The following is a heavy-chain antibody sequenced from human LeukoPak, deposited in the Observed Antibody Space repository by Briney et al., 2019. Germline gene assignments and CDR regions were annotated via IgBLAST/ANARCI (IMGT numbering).Heavy chain of an antibody. CDR3: ASPSGALGTQLDY. J-gene: IGHJ4*02. Sequence: KSSQTLSLTCTVSGGSISSGGYYWSWIRQPPGKGLEWIGYIYHSGSTYYNPSLKSRVTISVDRSKNQFSLKLSSVTAADTAVYYCASPSGALGTQLDYWGQGTLVTVSS. D-gene: IGHD1/OR15-1a*01. CDR1: GGSISSGGYY. V-gene: IGHV4-30-2*01. CDR2: IYHSGST.